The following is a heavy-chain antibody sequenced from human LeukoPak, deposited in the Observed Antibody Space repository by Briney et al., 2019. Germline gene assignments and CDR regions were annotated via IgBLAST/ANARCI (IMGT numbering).Heavy chain of an antibody. J-gene: IGHJ4*02. Sequence: PGGSLRLPCAASGFTFSSYSMNWVRQSPGKGLEWVSYISGSSNTIYYADSVKGRFTISRDNAKNSLYLQMNSLRDEDTAVYYCARAVTTVTRGGLVFDYWGQGTLVTVSS. V-gene: IGHV3-48*02. CDR2: ISGSSNTI. CDR1: GFTFSSYS. CDR3: ARAVTTVTRGGLVFDY. D-gene: IGHD4-17*01.